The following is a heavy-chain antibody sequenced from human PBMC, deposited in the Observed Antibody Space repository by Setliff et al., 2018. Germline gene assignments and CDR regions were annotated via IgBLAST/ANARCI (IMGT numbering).Heavy chain of an antibody. J-gene: IGHJ5*02. V-gene: IGHV4-34*01. CDR2: INHRGTT. CDR1: GGSFSGYY. D-gene: IGHD3-3*01. Sequence: PSETLSLTCAVYGGSFSGYYWNWIRQAPGKGLEWIGEINHRGTTSYTPSLKGRVTISVDTSKNLFSLKLTSVTAADTAVYYCARAPQYSNFWYALSWFDPWGQGTLVTVSS. CDR3: ARAPQYSNFWYALSWFDP.